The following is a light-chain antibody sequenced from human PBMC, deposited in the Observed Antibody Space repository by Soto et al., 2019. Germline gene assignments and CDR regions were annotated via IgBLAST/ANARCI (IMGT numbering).Light chain of an antibody. V-gene: IGLV2-14*01. J-gene: IGLJ3*02. Sequence: QSVLTQPASVSGSPGQSITISCTGTSSDVGRYNYVSWYQQHPGKAPKLMIYEVNNRPSGISNRFSASKSGKTASLTISGLQAEDEADYYCSSYTSSSTWVFGGGTKLTVL. CDR3: SSYTSSSTWV. CDR1: SSDVGRYNY. CDR2: EVN.